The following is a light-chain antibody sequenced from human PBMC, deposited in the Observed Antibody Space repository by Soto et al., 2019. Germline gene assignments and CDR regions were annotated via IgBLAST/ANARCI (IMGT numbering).Light chain of an antibody. V-gene: IGKV3-15*01. CDR3: QQYGSSGT. CDR1: PSISSD. J-gene: IGKJ1*01. Sequence: EIVMTQSPATLSVSPGERATLSCRASPSISSDLAWYQQKPGQAPRLLIYGASTRATGIPARFSGSGSGTEFTLTISRLEPEDFAVYYCQQYGSSGTFGQGTKVDIK. CDR2: GAS.